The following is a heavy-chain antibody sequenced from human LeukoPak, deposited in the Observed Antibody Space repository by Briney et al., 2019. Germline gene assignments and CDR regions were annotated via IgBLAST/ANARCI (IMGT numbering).Heavy chain of an antibody. D-gene: IGHD3-10*01. Sequence: GGSLRLSCAASGFTFSSYGMHWVRQAPGKGLEWVAYIQYDGSNEQYADSVKGRFSISRDSSKNILYLQMNSLRAEDTAVYYCAKADGSGSYWVYWGQGTLVTVSS. J-gene: IGHJ4*02. V-gene: IGHV3-30*02. CDR1: GFTFSSYG. CDR3: AKADGSGSYWVY. CDR2: IQYDGSNE.